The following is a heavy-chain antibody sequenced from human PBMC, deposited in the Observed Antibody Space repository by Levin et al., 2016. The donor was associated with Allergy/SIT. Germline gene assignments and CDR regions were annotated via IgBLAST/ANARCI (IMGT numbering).Heavy chain of an antibody. CDR3: AREADDTAVLDY. CDR1: GGSISSSSYY. V-gene: IGHV4-39*02. D-gene: IGHD5-18*01. Sequence: SETLSLTCTVSGGSISSSSYYWGWIRQPPGKGLEWIGSIYYSGSTYYNPSLKSRVTISVDTSKNQFSLKLSSVTAADTAVYYCAREADDTAVLDYWGQGTLVTVSS. CDR2: IYYSGST. J-gene: IGHJ4*02.